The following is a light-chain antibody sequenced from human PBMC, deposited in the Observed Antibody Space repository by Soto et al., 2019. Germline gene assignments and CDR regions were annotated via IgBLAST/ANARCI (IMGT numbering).Light chain of an antibody. J-gene: IGLJ1*01. CDR2: EDI. V-gene: IGLV2-23*01. CDR1: SSDVGSYSL. CDR3: YTYAGGSTYL. Sequence: QSVLTQPASVSGSPGQSITISCTGTSSDVGSYSLLSWYQHHPGKAPKLIIYEDIKGPSGVSNRFSGSKSDNTASLRISGLQAEDEADYYCYTYAGGSTYLFGTGTKVTVL.